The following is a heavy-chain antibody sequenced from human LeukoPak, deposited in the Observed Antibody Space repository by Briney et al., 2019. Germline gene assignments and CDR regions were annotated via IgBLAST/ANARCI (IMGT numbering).Heavy chain of an antibody. CDR1: GGSISSYY. Sequence: SETLSLTCTVSGGSISSYYWSWIRQPAGKGLEWIGRIYTSGSTNYNPSLKSRVTISVDTSKNQFSLKLSSVTAADTAVYYCARARSGSYLRTYYYYYMDVWGKGTTVTISS. V-gene: IGHV4-4*07. CDR3: ARARSGSYLRTYYYYYMDV. J-gene: IGHJ6*03. D-gene: IGHD1-26*01. CDR2: IYTSGST.